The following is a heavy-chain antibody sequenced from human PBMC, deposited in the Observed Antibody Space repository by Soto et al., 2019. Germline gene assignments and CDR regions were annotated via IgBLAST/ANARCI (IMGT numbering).Heavy chain of an antibody. J-gene: IGHJ4*02. D-gene: IGHD1-26*01. CDR2: ISAYNGNT. CDR3: ARDGNYFPLDY. V-gene: IGHV1-18*04. Sequence: ASVKVSCNASGYTFTSYGISWVRQAPGQGLEWMGYISAYNGNTNFAQNLQGRVTMSTDTSTSTAYMELRSLRSDDTAVYYCARDGNYFPLDYWGQGTLVTVSS. CDR1: GYTFTSYG.